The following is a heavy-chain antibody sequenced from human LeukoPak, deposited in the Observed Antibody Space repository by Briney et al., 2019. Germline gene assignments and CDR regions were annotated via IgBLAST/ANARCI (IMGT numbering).Heavy chain of an antibody. CDR1: GYTFSSYG. J-gene: IGHJ4*02. CDR3: ARERTPGSGYGVDY. D-gene: IGHD6-25*01. CDR2: IIPILGTA. V-gene: IGHV1-69*13. Sequence: SVKVSCKASGYTFSSYGINWVRQAPGQALEWMGEIIPILGTANYAQKFQGRVTITADESTSTAYMELSSLRSEDTAVYYCARERTPGSGYGVDYWGQGTVVTVSS.